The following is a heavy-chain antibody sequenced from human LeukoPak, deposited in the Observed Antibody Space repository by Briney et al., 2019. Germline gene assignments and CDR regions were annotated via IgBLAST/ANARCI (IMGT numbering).Heavy chain of an antibody. J-gene: IGHJ4*02. CDR2: INPNSGGT. CDR1: GYTFTGYY. V-gene: IGHV1-2*02. D-gene: IGHD6-13*01. CDR3: AIDSPSSTWYDY. Sequence: ASVKVSCKASGYTFTGYYMHWVRQAPGQGLEWMGWINPNSGGTNYAQKSQDRVTMTRDTSISTAYMELSRLRSDDTAVYFCAIDSPSSTWYDYWGQGTLVTVSS.